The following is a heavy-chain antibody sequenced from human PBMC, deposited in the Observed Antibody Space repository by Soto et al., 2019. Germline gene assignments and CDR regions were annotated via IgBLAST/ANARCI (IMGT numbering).Heavy chain of an antibody. V-gene: IGHV1-2*02. Sequence: ASVKVSCKTFGYKFIGFYLHWVRQAPGQGPEWMGCINPHTGVTSYAQKFEGRVTLTRDTSINTAFMEVANLRSDDTAIYYCTVIKRRDQYSTSGYRFDPWGPGTLVTVSS. CDR3: TVIKRRDQYSTSGYRFDP. D-gene: IGHD6-6*01. CDR2: INPHTGVT. J-gene: IGHJ5*02. CDR1: GYKFIGFY.